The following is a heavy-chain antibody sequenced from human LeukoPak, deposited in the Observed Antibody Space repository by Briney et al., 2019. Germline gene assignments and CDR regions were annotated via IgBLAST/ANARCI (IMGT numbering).Heavy chain of an antibody. CDR3: HYDSSGIVDAFDI. CDR2: INHSGST. J-gene: IGHJ3*02. D-gene: IGHD3-22*01. CDR1: GGSFSGYY. Sequence: PSETLSLTCAVHGGSFSGYYWSWIRQPPGKGLEWIGEINHSGSTNYNPSLKSRVTISVDTSKNQFSLKLSSVTAADTAVYYCHYDSSGIVDAFDIWGQGTMVTVSS. V-gene: IGHV4-34*01.